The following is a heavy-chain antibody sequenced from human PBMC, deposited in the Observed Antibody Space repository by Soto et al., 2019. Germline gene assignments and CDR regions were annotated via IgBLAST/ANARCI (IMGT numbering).Heavy chain of an antibody. Sequence: QVQLQESGPRLVKPSETLSLACTVSGGSLSDDHWSWIRQPPGKGLEWIGFFHQSGRTTYNPSLPSRATVSLDTSKTLFSPELTSVTAADTALYYCATGPDRAKTGYWGQGFAVTVSS. J-gene: IGHJ4*02. CDR2: FHQSGRT. V-gene: IGHV4-59*03. CDR3: ATGPDRAKTGY. CDR1: GGSLSDDH.